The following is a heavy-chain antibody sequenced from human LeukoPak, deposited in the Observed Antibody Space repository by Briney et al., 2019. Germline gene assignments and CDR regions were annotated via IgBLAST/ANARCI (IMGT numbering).Heavy chain of an antibody. CDR3: AKDPTSYSNYSLTHYYYYYMDV. CDR2: IYSGGNT. Sequence: GGSLRLSCAASGFTVSSNYMSWVRQAPGKGLEWVSVIYSGGNTYYADSVKGRFTISRDNSKNTLYLQMNSLRAEDTAVYYCAKDPTSYSNYSLTHYYYYYMDVWGKGTTVTVSS. V-gene: IGHV3-53*05. D-gene: IGHD4-11*01. CDR1: GFTVSSNY. J-gene: IGHJ6*03.